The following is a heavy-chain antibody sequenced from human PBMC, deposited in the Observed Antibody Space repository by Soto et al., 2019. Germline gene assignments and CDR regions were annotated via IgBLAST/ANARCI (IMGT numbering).Heavy chain of an antibody. CDR3: ASIRITMIVVVSL. CDR2: INHSGST. J-gene: IGHJ4*02. V-gene: IGHV4-34*09. D-gene: IGHD3-22*01. CDR1: GGSFSGYY. Sequence: SETLSLTCAVYGGSFSGYYWSWIRQPPGKGLEWIGEINHSGSTNYNPSLKSRVTISVDTSKNHFSLKLSSVTAADTAVYYCASIRITMIVVVSLWSQGTLVTVSS.